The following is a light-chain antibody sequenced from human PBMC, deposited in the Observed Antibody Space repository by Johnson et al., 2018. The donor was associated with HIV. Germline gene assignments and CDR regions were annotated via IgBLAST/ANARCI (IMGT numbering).Light chain of an antibody. CDR3: GTWDSSLRVGF. J-gene: IGLJ1*01. Sequence: QAVLTQPPSVSAAPGQKVTISCSGSSSNIGNNYVSWYQHLPGTAPKLLIYDNNKRPSGIPDRFSGSKSGTSATLGITGLQTGDEADYYCGTWDSSLRVGFFGTVTKFTVL. CDR2: DNN. V-gene: IGLV1-51*01. CDR1: SSNIGNNY.